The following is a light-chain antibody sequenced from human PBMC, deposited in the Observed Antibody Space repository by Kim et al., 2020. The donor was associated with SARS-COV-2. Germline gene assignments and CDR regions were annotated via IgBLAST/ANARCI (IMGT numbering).Light chain of an antibody. J-gene: IGLJ1*01. CDR1: SRDVGGYNY. CDR3: SSFVGSNNLV. CDR2: EVS. V-gene: IGLV2-8*01. Sequence: GQSVTISCTGTSRDVGGYNYVSWYQQHPGKAPKFIIYEVSKRPSGVPDRFSGSKSGNTASLTVSGLQAEDEADYYCSSFVGSNNLVFGTGTQLTVL.